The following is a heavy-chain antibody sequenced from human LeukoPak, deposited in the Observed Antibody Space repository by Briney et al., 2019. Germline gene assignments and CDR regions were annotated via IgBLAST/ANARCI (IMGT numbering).Heavy chain of an antibody. Sequence: GGSLRLSCAASGFTFSSYGMHWVRQAPGKGLEWVAIIWYDGSNKYYADSVRGRFTISRDNSKNTLYLQMNSLRAEDTAVYYCARHQYSSGGPWFDPWGQGTLVTVSS. CDR1: GFTFSSYG. CDR2: IWYDGSNK. V-gene: IGHV3-33*01. D-gene: IGHD6-19*01. CDR3: ARHQYSSGGPWFDP. J-gene: IGHJ5*02.